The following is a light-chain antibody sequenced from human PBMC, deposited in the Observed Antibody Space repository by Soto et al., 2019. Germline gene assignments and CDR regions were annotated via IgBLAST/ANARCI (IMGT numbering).Light chain of an antibody. CDR2: GVS. CDR3: QQYGSSLGVT. CDR1: QSVSSSY. Sequence: EIVLTQSPGTLSLSPGERATLSCRASQSVSSSYLAWYQQKPGQAPRVLIYGVSSRATGIPDRFSGSGSGTDFTLTISRLEPEDFAVYYCQQYGSSLGVTFGGGTKVDIK. J-gene: IGKJ4*01. V-gene: IGKV3-20*01.